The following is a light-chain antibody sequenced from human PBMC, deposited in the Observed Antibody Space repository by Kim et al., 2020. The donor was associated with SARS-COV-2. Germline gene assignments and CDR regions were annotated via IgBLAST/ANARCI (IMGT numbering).Light chain of an antibody. Sequence: VSAGKRATLSCRASQSVDGYLSWYQQKPGQAPRRLISDVCNRATGIPGRFSGSGSGTEFTLTISNLEPEDFAVYYCQQRGNWPLTFGGGTKVDIK. CDR2: DVC. V-gene: IGKV3-11*01. CDR3: QQRGNWPLT. J-gene: IGKJ4*01. CDR1: QSVDGY.